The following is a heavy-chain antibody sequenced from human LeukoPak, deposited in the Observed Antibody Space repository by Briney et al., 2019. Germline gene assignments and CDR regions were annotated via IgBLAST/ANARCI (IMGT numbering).Heavy chain of an antibody. CDR1: GFTFSSYS. CDR2: IKQDGSEK. Sequence: GGSLRLSCAASGFTFSSYSMSWVRQAPGKGLEWVANIKQDGSEKYYVDSVKGRFTISRDNAKNSLYLQMNSLRAEDTAVYYCARDGYSSSWYYNLDVFDIWGQGTMVTVSS. D-gene: IGHD6-13*01. J-gene: IGHJ3*02. CDR3: ARDGYSSSWYYNLDVFDI. V-gene: IGHV3-7*01.